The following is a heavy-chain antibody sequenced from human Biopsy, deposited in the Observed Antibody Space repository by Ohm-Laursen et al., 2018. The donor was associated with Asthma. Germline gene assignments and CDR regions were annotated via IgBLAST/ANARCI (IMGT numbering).Heavy chain of an antibody. V-gene: IGHV3-23*01. CDR1: GFNFTTYA. Sequence: SLRLSCAASGFNFTTYAIAWIRQAPGRGLEWISAISGSGRSAYYADSVKGQFTISGDNAKNTVYLQMNSLRVEDTAVYYCARDLRSDNWNPWGMDVWGLGTTVTVAS. J-gene: IGHJ6*02. CDR3: ARDLRSDNWNPWGMDV. CDR2: ISGSGRSA. D-gene: IGHD1-20*01.